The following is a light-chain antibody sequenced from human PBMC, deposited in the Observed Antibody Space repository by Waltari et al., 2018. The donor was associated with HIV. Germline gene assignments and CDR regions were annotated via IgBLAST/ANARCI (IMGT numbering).Light chain of an antibody. V-gene: IGLV1-40*01. CDR1: SSNMGAGND. CDR3: QSYDSSLSDWV. J-gene: IGLJ3*02. CDR2: SDS. Sequence: QSGLTQPPSVSGTPGQSVIISCTGTSSNMGAGNDVPWYQQLPGPAPKVLIYSDSNRPSGVPDRFSGSRSGTSASLAITGVQAEDEADYYCQSYDSSLSDWVFGGGTKLTVL.